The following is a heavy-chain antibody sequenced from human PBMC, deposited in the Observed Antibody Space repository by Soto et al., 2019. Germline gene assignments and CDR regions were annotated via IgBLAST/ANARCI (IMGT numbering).Heavy chain of an antibody. D-gene: IGHD4-17*01. CDR2: IKYSGTT. J-gene: IGHJ6*02. CDR3: AREGALLYGGNPDYYYTVGV. V-gene: IGHV4-39*02. CDR1: GGSISSSRCH. Sequence: PLETLSLTCTVSGGSISSSRCHWGWIRQPPGKGLEWIASIKYSGTTFYNPSLKSRVTLSVDTSKNQFALKLSSVTAADTAVYYCAREGALLYGGNPDYYYTVGVWGQGTTVTVS.